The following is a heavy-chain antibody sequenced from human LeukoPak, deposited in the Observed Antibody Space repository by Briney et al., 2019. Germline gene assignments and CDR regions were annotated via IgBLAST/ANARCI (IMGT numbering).Heavy chain of an antibody. V-gene: IGHV3-23*01. Sequence: GGSLRLSCAASGLSVSSNFISWVRQAPGMGLEWVSAISGSGDTTYYADSVKGRFTISRDNSRDTLFLQMSSLRVEDTAVYYCVKDPGSGWYVLYWGQGTLVTVSS. CDR1: GLSVSSNF. CDR3: VKDPGSGWYVLY. J-gene: IGHJ4*02. D-gene: IGHD6-19*01. CDR2: ISGSGDTT.